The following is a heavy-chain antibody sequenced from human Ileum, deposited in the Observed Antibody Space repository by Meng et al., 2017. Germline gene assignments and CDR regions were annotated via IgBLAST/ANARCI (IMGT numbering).Heavy chain of an antibody. D-gene: IGHD2-8*01. CDR2: IYSNGNT. CDR3: ARAPKYCTNAVCSRPLDS. CDR1: GGSISSGDYY. V-gene: IGHV4-30-4*01. Sequence: QVQLQESGPRLVKPSQTLSLTCPVSGGSISSGDYYGSWVRQSPGKGPEWIGYIYSNGNTYSNPSLRGRLMISIDTSKNQFSLKLSSVTAADTAVYYCARAPKYCTNAVCSRPLDSWGQGTLVTVSS. J-gene: IGHJ4*02.